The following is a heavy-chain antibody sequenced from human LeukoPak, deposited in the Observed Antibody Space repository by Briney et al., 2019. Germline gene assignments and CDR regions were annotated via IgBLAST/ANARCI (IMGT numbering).Heavy chain of an antibody. CDR3: AIGGTW. CDR1: GFTFSNYA. Sequence: GGSLRLSCAASGFTFSNYAMHWVRQAPGKGLEWVAVIWYDGSNKYYADSVKGRFTISRDNFKNTLYLEMNSLRAEDTAVYYCAIGGTWWGQGTLVTVSS. V-gene: IGHV3-33*01. CDR2: IWYDGSNK. J-gene: IGHJ4*02. D-gene: IGHD2-15*01.